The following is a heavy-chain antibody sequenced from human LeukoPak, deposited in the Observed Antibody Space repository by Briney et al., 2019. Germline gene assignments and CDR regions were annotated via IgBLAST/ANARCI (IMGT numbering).Heavy chain of an antibody. CDR2: IIPILDVA. J-gene: IGHJ4*02. V-gene: IGHV1-69*04. CDR3: ARSTVSGTEFDY. D-gene: IGHD6-19*01. Sequence: SVKVSCKASGGTFSSYAISWVREAPGQGLEWMGRIIPILDVANYARKFQGRVTITADKSTGTAYMELSSLRSEDTAVYYCARSTVSGTEFDYWGQGTLVTVSS. CDR1: GGTFSSYA.